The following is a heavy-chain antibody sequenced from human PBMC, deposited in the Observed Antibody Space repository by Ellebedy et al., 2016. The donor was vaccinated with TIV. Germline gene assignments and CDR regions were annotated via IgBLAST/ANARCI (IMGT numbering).Heavy chain of an antibody. V-gene: IGHV3-53*01. CDR1: GFTVSGNY. CDR2: IYSDGTP. D-gene: IGHD1-26*01. CDR3: AKRGIAGAHYFDF. Sequence: GGSLRLSCAASGFTVSGNYMGWVRQAPGKGLEWVSLIYSDGTPYYTDSVRGRFIIPRDNSKNTLYLQMNSLSAEDKAVYYCAKRGIAGAHYFDFWGQGTLVTVSS. J-gene: IGHJ4*02.